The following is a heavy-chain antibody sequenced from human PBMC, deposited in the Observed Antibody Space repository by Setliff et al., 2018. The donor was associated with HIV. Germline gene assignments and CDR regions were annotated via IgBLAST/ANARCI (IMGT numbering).Heavy chain of an antibody. Sequence: GASVKVSCKASGGTFSNYGMSWVRQAPGQGLEWMGVINPTGGSTRNTQKFQGRVAMTRDTSTSTVYMELSSLRSEDTAVYYCASAGAWQRNALDIWGQGTMVTVSS. D-gene: IGHD5-12*01. CDR1: GGTFSNYG. J-gene: IGHJ3*02. CDR3: ASAGAWQRNALDI. CDR2: INPTGGST. V-gene: IGHV1-46*01.